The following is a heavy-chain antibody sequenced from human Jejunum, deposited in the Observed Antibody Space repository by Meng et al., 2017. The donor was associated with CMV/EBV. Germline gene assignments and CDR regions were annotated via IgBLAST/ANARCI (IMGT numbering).Heavy chain of an antibody. CDR3: AKGSGWYDP. Sequence: ACVAYGFTFSTYAMTWVRQAPGKVLEWVSAITDTGRATYYADSVKGRFTLSRDNSRNTLYLQMHSLRVEDTAIYYCAKGSGWYDPWGQGTLVTVSS. CDR2: ITDTGRAT. J-gene: IGHJ5*02. D-gene: IGHD6-19*01. V-gene: IGHV3-23*01. CDR1: GFTFSTYA.